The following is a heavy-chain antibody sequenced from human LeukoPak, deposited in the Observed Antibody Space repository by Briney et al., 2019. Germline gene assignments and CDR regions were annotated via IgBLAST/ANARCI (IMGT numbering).Heavy chain of an antibody. CDR3: ARSADIAAAGDMGFDY. D-gene: IGHD6-13*01. V-gene: IGHV4-34*01. CDR1: GGSFSGYY. Sequence: SETLSLTCAVYGGSFSGYYWSWIRQPPGKGLEWIGEINHSGSTNYNPSLKSRVTISVDTSKNQFSLKLSSVTAADTAVYYCARSADIAAAGDMGFDYWGQGTLVTVSS. J-gene: IGHJ4*02. CDR2: INHSGST.